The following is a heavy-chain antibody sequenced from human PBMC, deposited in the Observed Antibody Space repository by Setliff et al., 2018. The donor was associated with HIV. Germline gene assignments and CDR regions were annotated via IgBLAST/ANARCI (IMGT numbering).Heavy chain of an antibody. V-gene: IGHV4-39*07. Sequence: LSLPFPVSGGSISSSRYYWGWIRQPQGKGMEWIGNICSVWTTYYNSSLRRRVTISVDTSKNQSSLKLKSGKDADTAVYYCARHAVPHYYDSSGPSGGQGTLVTVSS. J-gene: IGHJ4*02. CDR2: ICSVWTT. CDR1: GGSISSSRYY. D-gene: IGHD3-22*01. CDR3: ARHAVPHYYDSSGPS.